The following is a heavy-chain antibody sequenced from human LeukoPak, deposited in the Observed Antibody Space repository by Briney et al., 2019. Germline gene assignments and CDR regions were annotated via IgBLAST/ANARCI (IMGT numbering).Heavy chain of an antibody. J-gene: IGHJ4*02. CDR3: AKDGKTRNWNYFQAKPVY. CDR2: ISGSGGNT. Sequence: PGGSLRLSCAASGFTVNTYAMSRVRQAPGKGLEWVSGISGSGGNTYYADSVKGRFTISRDNSKNTLYLQMNSLRAEDTAVYYCAKDGKTRNWNYFQAKPVYWGQGTLVTVSS. V-gene: IGHV3-23*01. CDR1: GFTVNTYA. D-gene: IGHD1-7*01.